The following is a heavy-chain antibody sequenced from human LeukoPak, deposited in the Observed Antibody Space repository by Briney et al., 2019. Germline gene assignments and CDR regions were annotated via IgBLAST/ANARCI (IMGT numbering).Heavy chain of an antibody. Sequence: GGSLRLSCAASGFTFSSSAISWVRQAPGKGLEWVSAISGGGSTTFYADSVKGRFTISRDNSKNTLYLQMDSLRAEDTAVYYCASDRAWNYFDYWGQGTLVTVSS. D-gene: IGHD3-22*01. CDR3: ASDRAWNYFDY. CDR2: ISGGGSTT. CDR1: GFTFSSSA. J-gene: IGHJ4*02. V-gene: IGHV3-23*01.